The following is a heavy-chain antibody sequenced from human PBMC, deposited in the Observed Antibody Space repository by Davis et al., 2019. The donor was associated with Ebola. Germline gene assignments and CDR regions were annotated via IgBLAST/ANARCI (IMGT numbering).Heavy chain of an antibody. V-gene: IGHV3-74*01. D-gene: IGHD1-14*01. CDR3: ARDVAGRAGY. Sequence: PGGSLRLSCVASEFSSRSYWFHWVRQAPGKGLEWVSRIHTDGSITDYADSVRGRFTISRDNAKNTLFLQMNSLRADDTAVYYCARDVAGRAGYWGQGTLVTVSS. CDR1: EFSSRSYW. CDR2: IHTDGSIT. J-gene: IGHJ4*02.